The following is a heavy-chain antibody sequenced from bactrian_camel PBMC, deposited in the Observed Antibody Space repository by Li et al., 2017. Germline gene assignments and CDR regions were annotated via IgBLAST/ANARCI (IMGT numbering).Heavy chain of an antibody. CDR2: VYKDEVA. CDR3: ATALQY. Sequence: QLVESGGGLVQPGGSLRLSCAASGFTFSSHAMSWVRQAPGKGLEWVATVYKDEVAVYSDPVKGRFTISRHNDENTVYLQMQSLKSEDTALYYCATALQYWGQGTQVTVS. D-gene: IGHD3*01. J-gene: IGHJ4*01. CDR1: GFTFSSHA. V-gene: IGHV3S10*01.